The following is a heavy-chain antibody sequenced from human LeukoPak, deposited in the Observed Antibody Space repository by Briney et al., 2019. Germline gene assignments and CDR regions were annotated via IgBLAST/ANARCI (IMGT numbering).Heavy chain of an antibody. Sequence: GGSLRLSCAASGFTFNSYAMNWVRQAPGKGLEWVSGISGSGGNTYYADSVKGRFTISRDNSKNTLYLQMNSLRAEDTAVYYCAKDSVLAVNWFFDLWGRGTLVTVSS. CDR3: AKDSVLAVNWFFDL. CDR1: GFTFNSYA. D-gene: IGHD1-1*01. J-gene: IGHJ2*01. CDR2: ISGSGGNT. V-gene: IGHV3-23*01.